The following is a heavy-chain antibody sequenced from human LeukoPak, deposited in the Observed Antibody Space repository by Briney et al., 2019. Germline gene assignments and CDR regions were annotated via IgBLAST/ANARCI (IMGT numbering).Heavy chain of an antibody. Sequence: SETLSLTCSLSGGSISSSSYYWSWIRQPPGKGLEWIGEINHSGSTNYNPSLKSRVTISVDTSKNQFSLKLSSVTAADTAVYYCARHWVVAAFDYWGQGTLVTVSS. D-gene: IGHD2-15*01. CDR1: GGSISSSSYY. V-gene: IGHV4-39*01. CDR2: INHSGST. J-gene: IGHJ4*02. CDR3: ARHWVVAAFDY.